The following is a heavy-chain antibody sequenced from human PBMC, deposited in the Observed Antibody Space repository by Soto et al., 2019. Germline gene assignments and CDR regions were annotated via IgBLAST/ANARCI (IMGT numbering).Heavy chain of an antibody. Sequence: SETLSLTCTVSGGSISSSSYYWGWIRQPPGKGLEWIGSIYYSGSTYYNPSLKSRVTISVDTSKNQFSLKLSSVTAADTAVYYCARQNSLGGITMVRGVLDWFDPWGQGTLVTVSS. CDR2: IYYSGST. J-gene: IGHJ5*02. CDR1: GGSISSSSYY. D-gene: IGHD3-10*01. V-gene: IGHV4-39*01. CDR3: ARQNSLGGITMVRGVLDWFDP.